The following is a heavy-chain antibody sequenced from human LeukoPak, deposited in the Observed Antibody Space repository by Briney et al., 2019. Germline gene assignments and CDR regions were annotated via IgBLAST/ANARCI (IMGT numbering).Heavy chain of an antibody. D-gene: IGHD3-22*01. CDR1: GGSISTASYY. Sequence: SETLSLTCTVSGGSISTASYYWSWIRQPPGKGLEWIGYIYYSGRTNYNPSLKSRVTISVDTSKNQFSLKLTSVTAADTAVYYCARDPYNSSGYYSSWGQGTLVTVSS. CDR2: IYYSGRT. J-gene: IGHJ5*02. V-gene: IGHV4-61*01. CDR3: ARDPYNSSGYYSS.